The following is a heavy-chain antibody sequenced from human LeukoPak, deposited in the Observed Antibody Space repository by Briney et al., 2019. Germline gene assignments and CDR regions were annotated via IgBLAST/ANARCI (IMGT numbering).Heavy chain of an antibody. Sequence: SETLSLTCAVYGGSFSGYYWSWIRQPPGKGLEWIGEINHSGGTNYNPSLKSRVTISVDTSKNQFSLKLSSVTAADTAVYYCARGPMPIVSMYWFDPWGQGTLVTVSS. J-gene: IGHJ5*02. V-gene: IGHV4-34*01. CDR3: ARGPMPIVSMYWFDP. CDR1: GGSFSGYY. D-gene: IGHD3-16*02. CDR2: INHSGGT.